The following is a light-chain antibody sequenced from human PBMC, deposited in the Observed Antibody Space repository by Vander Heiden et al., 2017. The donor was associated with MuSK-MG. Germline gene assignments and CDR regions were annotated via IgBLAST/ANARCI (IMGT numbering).Light chain of an antibody. J-gene: IGKJ1*01. V-gene: IGKV1-39*01. Sequence: DIKMTQSPSSLSANVGDRVTITCRATQTISTYVNWFQQTPGKAPKLLIYAATMLESGVASRFSASASGTDFTLTITSLQPDDFATYSCHQTSATASTF. CDR3: HQTSATAST. CDR1: QTISTY. CDR2: AAT.